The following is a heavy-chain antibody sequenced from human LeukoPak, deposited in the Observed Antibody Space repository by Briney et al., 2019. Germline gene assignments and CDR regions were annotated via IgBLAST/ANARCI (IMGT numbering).Heavy chain of an antibody. Sequence: PGGSLRLSCAASGFTFSSYAMHWVRQAPGKGLEWVAVISYDGSNKYYADSVKGRFTISRDNSKNTLYLQMNSLRAEDTAVYYCARAVSWLGDSSGWYGGFRNRKTYYFDYWGQGTLVTVSS. CDR3: ARAVSWLGDSSGWYGGFRNRKTYYFDY. D-gene: IGHD6-19*01. CDR2: ISYDGSNK. J-gene: IGHJ4*02. V-gene: IGHV3-30-3*01. CDR1: GFTFSSYA.